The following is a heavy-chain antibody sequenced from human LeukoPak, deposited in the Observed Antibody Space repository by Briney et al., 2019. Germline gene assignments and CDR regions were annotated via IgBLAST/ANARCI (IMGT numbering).Heavy chain of an antibody. CDR3: ARQGYCSSTSCYNRGFFDY. Sequence: PSETLSLTCTVSGGSISSSSYYWGWIRQPPGKGLEWIGSIYCSGSTNYNPSLKSRVTIYVDTSRNQFSLKLSSVTAADTAVYYCARQGYCSSTSCYNRGFFDYWGQGTLVTVSS. CDR2: IYCSGST. V-gene: IGHV4-39*01. CDR1: GGSISSSSYY. J-gene: IGHJ4*02. D-gene: IGHD2-2*01.